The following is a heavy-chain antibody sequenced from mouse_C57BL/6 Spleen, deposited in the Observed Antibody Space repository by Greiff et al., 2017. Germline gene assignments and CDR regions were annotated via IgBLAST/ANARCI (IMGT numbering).Heavy chain of an antibody. CDR2: INPNNGGT. CDR3: SRWLPYAMDY. D-gene: IGHD2-2*01. Sequence: EVQLQQSGPELVKPGASVKISCKASGYTFTDYYMNWVKQSHGKSLEWIGDINPNNGGTSYNQKFKGKATLTVDKSSRTAYMELRSLTSEDSAVYYCSRWLPYAMDYWGQGTSVTVSS. V-gene: IGHV1-26*01. J-gene: IGHJ4*01. CDR1: GYTFTDYY.